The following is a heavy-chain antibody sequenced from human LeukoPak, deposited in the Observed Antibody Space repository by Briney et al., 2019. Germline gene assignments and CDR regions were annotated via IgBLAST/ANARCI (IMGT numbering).Heavy chain of an antibody. D-gene: IGHD3-22*01. Sequence: SETLSLTCTVSGGSIGSSSYYWGWIRQPPGKGLEWIGSIYYSGSTYYNPSLKSRVTISVDTSKNQFSLKLSSVTAADTAVYYCASPYYYDSSGYYSPFDYWGQGTLVTVSS. J-gene: IGHJ4*02. CDR3: ASPYYYDSSGYYSPFDY. CDR2: IYYSGST. CDR1: GGSIGSSSYY. V-gene: IGHV4-39*01.